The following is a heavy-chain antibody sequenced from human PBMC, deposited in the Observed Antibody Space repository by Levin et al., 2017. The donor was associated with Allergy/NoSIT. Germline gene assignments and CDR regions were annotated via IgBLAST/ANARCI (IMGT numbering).Heavy chain of an antibody. Sequence: PGESLKISCAASGFTFSSYAMSWVRQAPGKGLEWVSAVSGSGGSTYYADSVKGRFTISRDNSKNTLYVQMNSLRAEDTAVYYCARHDYGDYYFDYWGQGTLVTVSS. V-gene: IGHV3-23*01. CDR1: GFTFSSYA. D-gene: IGHD4-17*01. CDR2: VSGSGGST. CDR3: ARHDYGDYYFDY. J-gene: IGHJ4*02.